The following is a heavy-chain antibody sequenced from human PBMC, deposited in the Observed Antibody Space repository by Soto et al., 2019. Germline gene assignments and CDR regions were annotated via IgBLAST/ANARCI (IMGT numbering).Heavy chain of an antibody. CDR3: AEWARYCSGADCRA. J-gene: IGHJ5*02. CDR2: ISGSGTIT. D-gene: IGHD2-15*01. CDR1: GFPFSSRA. Sequence: EVQLLESGGGLVQPGGSLRLSCAASGFPFSSRAMSWVRQAPGKGLGWVSAISGSGTITYYAASVKGRFTISRDTSKNTRYLQMNSLRADDTAVYYCAEWARYCSGADCRAWGQGTLVTVSS. V-gene: IGHV3-23*01.